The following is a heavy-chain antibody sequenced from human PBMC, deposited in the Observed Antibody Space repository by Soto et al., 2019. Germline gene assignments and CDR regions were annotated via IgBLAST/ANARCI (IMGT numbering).Heavy chain of an antibody. D-gene: IGHD1-26*01. CDR3: ARDTGGSYDY. V-gene: IGHV3-72*01. Sequence: EGQLVQSGGGLVQPGGSLRLSCTASGFAFDDYYMDWVRQVPGKGLEWIGRTRDKPHNYAAEYVASVKGRFTISRDASKDSMYLQMNTVNTEYTAVYYCARDTGGSYDYWGQGALVIVSS. J-gene: IGHJ4*02. CDR2: TRDKPHNYAA. CDR1: GFAFDDYY.